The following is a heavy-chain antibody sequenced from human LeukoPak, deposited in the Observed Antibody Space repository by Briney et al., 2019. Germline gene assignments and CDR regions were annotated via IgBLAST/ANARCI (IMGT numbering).Heavy chain of an antibody. J-gene: IGHJ4*02. CDR3: AIRVRGYYYGY. V-gene: IGHV3-64*01. CDR2: ISSNGGST. Sequence: GGSLRLSCAASGFTFSSYAMHWVRQAPGKGLEYVSAISSNGGSTYYANSVKGRFTISRDNSKNTLYLQMGSLRAEDMAVYYCAIRVRGYYYGYWGQGTLVTVSS. D-gene: IGHD3-22*01. CDR1: GFTFSSYA.